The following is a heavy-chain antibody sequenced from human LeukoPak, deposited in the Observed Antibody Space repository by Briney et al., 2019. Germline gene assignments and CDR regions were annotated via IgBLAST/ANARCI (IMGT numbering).Heavy chain of an antibody. J-gene: IGHJ4*02. V-gene: IGHV3-9*01. CDR2: ISWNSGSI. D-gene: IGHD6-13*01. CDR1: GFTFDDYA. Sequence: GGSLRLSCAASGFTFDDYAMHWVRQAPGKGLEWVSGISWNSGSIGYADSVKGRFTISRDNAKNSLYLQMNSLRAEDTALYYCAREVIAAAGPGSYWGQGTLVTVSS. CDR3: AREVIAAAGPGSY.